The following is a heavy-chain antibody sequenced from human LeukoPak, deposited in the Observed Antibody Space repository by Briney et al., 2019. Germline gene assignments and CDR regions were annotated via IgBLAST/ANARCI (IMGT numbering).Heavy chain of an antibody. CDR1: GGSIISSNYY. D-gene: IGHD6-19*01. J-gene: IGHJ6*03. Sequence: SETLSLTCTVSGGSIISSNYYWAWIRQPPGKGLEWIGSIYYSGSTSYNPSLKSRVTISVDTSKNQFSLRLTSVTAADTAVYYCASAKQGYSSGWDLQDYYYMDVWGKGTTVTVSS. V-gene: IGHV4-39*07. CDR3: ASAKQGYSSGWDLQDYYYMDV. CDR2: IYYSGST.